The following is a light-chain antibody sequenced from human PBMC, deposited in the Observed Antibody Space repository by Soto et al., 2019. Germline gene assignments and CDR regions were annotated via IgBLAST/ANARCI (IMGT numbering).Light chain of an antibody. J-gene: IGLJ1*01. CDR1: SSNLGAGYD. V-gene: IGLV1-40*01. CDR3: SSYTSSSTV. CDR2: GNR. Sequence: QSVLTQPPSVSGAPGQRVTLSCTGNSSNLGAGYDVHWYQQLPGAAPKLVIFGNRNRPSGVPERFSGSKSGTSASLAITGLQAEDEADYYCSSYTSSSTVFGTGTKLTVL.